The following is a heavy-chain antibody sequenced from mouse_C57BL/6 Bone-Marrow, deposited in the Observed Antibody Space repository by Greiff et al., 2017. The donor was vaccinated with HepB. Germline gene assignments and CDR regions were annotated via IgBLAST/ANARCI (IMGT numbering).Heavy chain of an antibody. CDR2: ISDGGSYT. V-gene: IGHV5-4*01. D-gene: IGHD1-1*01. Sequence: EVHLVESGGGLVKPGGSLKLSCAASGFTFSSYAMSWVRQTPEKRLEWVATISDGGSYTYYPDNVKGRFTISRDNAKNNLYLQMSHLKSEDTAMYYCARDALYYYGSSLYYFDYWGQGTTLTVSS. CDR3: ARDALYYYGSSLYYFDY. CDR1: GFTFSSYA. J-gene: IGHJ2*01.